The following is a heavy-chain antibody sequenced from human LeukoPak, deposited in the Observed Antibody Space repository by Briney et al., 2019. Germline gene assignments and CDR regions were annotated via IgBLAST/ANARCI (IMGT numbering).Heavy chain of an antibody. Sequence: PSETLSLTCAVSGGSISSGGYSWSWIRQPPGKGLEWIGEINHSGSTNYNPSLKSRVTISVDTSKNQFSLKLSSVTAADTAVYYCARLRYYGSGSSPWGQGTLVTVSS. CDR3: ARLRYYGSGSSP. J-gene: IGHJ4*02. V-gene: IGHV4-30-2*01. CDR2: INHSGST. CDR1: GGSISSGGYS. D-gene: IGHD3-10*01.